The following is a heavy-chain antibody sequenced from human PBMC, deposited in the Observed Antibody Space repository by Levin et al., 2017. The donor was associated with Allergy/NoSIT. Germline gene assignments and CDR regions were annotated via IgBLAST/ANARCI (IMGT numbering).Heavy chain of an antibody. Sequence: GSLRLSCAASGFTFSSYSMNWVRQAPGKGLEWVSSISSSSSYIYYADSVKGRFTISRDNAKNSLYLQMNSLRAEDTAVYYCARVTSGSYYAFDIWGQGTMVTVSS. D-gene: IGHD1-26*01. J-gene: IGHJ3*02. V-gene: IGHV3-21*01. CDR2: ISSSSSYI. CDR1: GFTFSSYS. CDR3: ARVTSGSYYAFDI.